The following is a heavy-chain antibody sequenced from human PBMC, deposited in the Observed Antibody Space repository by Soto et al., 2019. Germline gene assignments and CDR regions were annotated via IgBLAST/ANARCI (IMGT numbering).Heavy chain of an antibody. CDR1: GGSISSSSYY. V-gene: IGHV4-39*01. CDR3: ARQGDRYSGYVGFYFYYYMDV. Sequence: SETLSLTCTVSGGSISSSSYYWGWIRQPPGKGLEWIGSIYYRGSTYYNPSLKSRVTISVDTSKNQFSLNLTSVTATDTAVYYCARQGDRYSGYVGFYFYYYMDVWGKGATVTVSS. J-gene: IGHJ6*03. CDR2: IYYRGST. D-gene: IGHD5-12*01.